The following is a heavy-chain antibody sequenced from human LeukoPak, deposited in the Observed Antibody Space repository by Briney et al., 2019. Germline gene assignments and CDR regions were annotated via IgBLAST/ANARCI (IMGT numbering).Heavy chain of an antibody. V-gene: IGHV4-39*02. D-gene: IGHD3-3*01. CDR3: VGTDFYFFDY. CDR1: GGPIRSSYYY. CDR2: IYYTGAA. Sequence: PSETLSLTCTVSGGPIRSSYYYWGWIRQPPGKGLEWIATIYYTGAAYSDPSLKSRVTISIDTSKNHFSLRLTSVTAADTAVYYCVGTDFYFFDYWGQGMLATVSS. J-gene: IGHJ4*02.